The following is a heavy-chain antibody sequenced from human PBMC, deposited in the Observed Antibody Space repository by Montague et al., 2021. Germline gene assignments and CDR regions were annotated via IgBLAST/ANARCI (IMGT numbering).Heavy chain of an antibody. J-gene: IGHJ6*03. V-gene: IGHV4-38-2*02. CDR2: VSHGGRT. Sequence: SXTLSLTCTVSRSLINSDYYWGWIRQPPGKGLACMGSVSHGGRTYYNPSLKSRVTILVDTSNNHFSLKLSSVTAADTAMYYCARERDRYYYMDIWGKGTTITVSS. CDR1: RSLINSDYY. CDR3: ARERDRYYYMDI.